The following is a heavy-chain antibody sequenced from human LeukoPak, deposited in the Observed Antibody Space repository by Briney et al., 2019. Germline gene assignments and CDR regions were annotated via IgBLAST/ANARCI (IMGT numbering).Heavy chain of an antibody. CDR3: ARDPPGWGGCCYSPDTALDD. D-gene: IGHD2-21*02. V-gene: IGHV1-18*04. CDR2: ITASDGKT. J-gene: IGHJ4*02. Sequence: GASVKVSCKASGYTFSNYGITWVRQAPGQGLEYMGWITASDGKTNYAQKLQGRLTMTTDTSTSTAYMELRSLRSDDTAVYYCARDPPGWGGCCYSPDTALDDWGQGTLVTVSS. CDR1: GYTFSNYG.